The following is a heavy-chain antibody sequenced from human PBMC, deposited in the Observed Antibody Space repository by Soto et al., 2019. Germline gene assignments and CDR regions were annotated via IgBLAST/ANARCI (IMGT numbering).Heavy chain of an antibody. CDR2: FDPEDGET. V-gene: IGHV1-24*01. D-gene: IGHD5-12*01. CDR3: ATSGHSGYGVRAKNDYYYYMDV. J-gene: IGHJ6*03. Sequence: ASVKVSCKVSGYTLTELSMHWVRQAPGKGLEWMGGFDPEDGETIYAQKFQGRVTMTEDTSTDTAYMELSSLRSEDTAVYYCATSGHSGYGVRAKNDYYYYMDVWGKGTTVTVSS. CDR1: GYTLTELS.